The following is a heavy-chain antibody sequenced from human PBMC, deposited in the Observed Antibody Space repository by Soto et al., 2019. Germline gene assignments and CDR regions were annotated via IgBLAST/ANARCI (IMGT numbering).Heavy chain of an antibody. CDR2: IHYSGRT. V-gene: IGHV4-31*03. Sequence: QVQLQESGPGLVKPSQTLSLTCTVSGGPISSGGYYWTWVRQPPGKGLEWIGYIHYSGRTFYNLSLESRVIISLDTSENQFSLKLTSVTAADTAVYYCARFSPPGYYYMDVWGKGTSVTVAS. CDR1: GGPISSGGYY. CDR3: ARFSPPGYYYMDV. J-gene: IGHJ6*03.